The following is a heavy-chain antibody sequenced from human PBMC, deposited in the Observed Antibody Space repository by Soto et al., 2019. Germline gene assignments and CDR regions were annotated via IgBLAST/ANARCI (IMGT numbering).Heavy chain of an antibody. D-gene: IGHD6-19*01. V-gene: IGHV3-30*18. CDR2: VSHDGRNT. J-gene: IGHJ4*02. Sequence: VQLVESGGGVVQPGRSLRLYCAASGFTFSDYAMHWVRRAPGKGLEWVAVVSHDGRNTHYADSVKGRFTISRDSSKNTVSLEMTSLRAEDTAVYYCAKGGRQWLVTSDFNYWGQGALVTVSS. CDR1: GFTFSDYA. CDR3: AKGGRQWLVTSDFNY.